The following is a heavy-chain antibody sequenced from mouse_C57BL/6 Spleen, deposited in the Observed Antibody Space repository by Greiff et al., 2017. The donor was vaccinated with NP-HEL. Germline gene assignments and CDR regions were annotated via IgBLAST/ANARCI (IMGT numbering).Heavy chain of an antibody. CDR3: ARGAIYYCYDYAMDY. J-gene: IGHJ4*01. CDR1: GYTFTDYY. Sequence: EVQLQQSGPELVKPGASVKISCKASGYTFTDYYMNWVKQSHGKSLEWIGDINPNTGGTSSNQKFTGKATLTVDKSSSTAYMELRSLTSEDSAVYYCARGAIYYCYDYAMDYWGQGTSVTVSS. D-gene: IGHD2-2*01. V-gene: IGHV1-26*01. CDR2: INPNTGGT.